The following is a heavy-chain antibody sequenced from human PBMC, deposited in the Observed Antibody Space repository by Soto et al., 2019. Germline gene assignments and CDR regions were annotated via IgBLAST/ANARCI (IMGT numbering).Heavy chain of an antibody. J-gene: IGHJ6*02. Sequence: SQTLSLTCAISGDSVSSNSAAWNWIRQSPSRGLEWLGRTYYRSKWYNDYAVSVKSRITINPDTSKNQFSLQLNSVTPEDTAVYYCARSLFLGFLEWSFLAGYYYYGMDVWGQGTTVTVSS. CDR3: ARSLFLGFLEWSFLAGYYYYGMDV. D-gene: IGHD3-3*01. CDR1: GDSVSSNSAA. CDR2: TYYRSKWYN. V-gene: IGHV6-1*01.